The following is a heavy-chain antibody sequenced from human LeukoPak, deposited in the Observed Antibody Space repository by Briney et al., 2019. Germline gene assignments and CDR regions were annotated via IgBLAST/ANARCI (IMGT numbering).Heavy chain of an antibody. J-gene: IGHJ4*02. V-gene: IGHV3-11*01. CDR3: ARDYPAYYDFWSGYNDY. CDR1: GFTFSDYY. D-gene: IGHD3-3*01. CDR2: ISSSGSTI. Sequence: GGSLRLSCAASGFTFSDYYMSWIRQAPGKGLEWVSYISSSGSTIYCADSVKGRFTISRDNAKNSLYLQMNSLRAEDTAVYYCARDYPAYYDFWSGYNDYWGQGTLVTVSS.